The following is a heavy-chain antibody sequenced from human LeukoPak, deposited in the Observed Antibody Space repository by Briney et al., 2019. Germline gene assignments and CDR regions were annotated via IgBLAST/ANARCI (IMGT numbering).Heavy chain of an antibody. J-gene: IGHJ4*02. V-gene: IGHV1-18*01. CDR1: GYTFTSYG. D-gene: IGHD6-19*01. CDR3: ARGNVAVAAASYVFDY. CDR2: ISAYNGNT. Sequence: ASVKVSCKASGYTFTSYGISWVRQAPGQGLEWMGWISAYNGNTNYAQKLQGRVTMTTDTSTSTAYMELSRLRSDDTAVYYCARGNVAVAAASYVFDYWGQGTLVTVSS.